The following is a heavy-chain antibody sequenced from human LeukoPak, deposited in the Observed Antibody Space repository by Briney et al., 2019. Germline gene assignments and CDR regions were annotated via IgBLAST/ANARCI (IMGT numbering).Heavy chain of an antibody. CDR3: AAHYPGYCSGGSCYASY. J-gene: IGHJ4*02. V-gene: IGHV4-59*12. D-gene: IGHD2-15*01. CDR2: IDYSGST. CDR1: GGSISSYY. Sequence: SETLSLTCTVSGGSISSYYWSWIRQPPGKGLEWIGYIDYSGSTKYNPSLKSRVTISLETSKSQFSLKLSSVTAADTAVYFCAAHYPGYCSGGSCYASYWGQGTLVTVSS.